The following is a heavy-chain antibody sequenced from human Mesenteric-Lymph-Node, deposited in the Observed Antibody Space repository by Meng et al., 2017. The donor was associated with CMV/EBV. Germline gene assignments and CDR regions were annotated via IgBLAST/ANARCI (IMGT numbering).Heavy chain of an antibody. D-gene: IGHD3/OR15-3a*01. CDR3: ARDSPGLISAFDY. CDR1: GGTFSSYT. CDR2: IIPILGIA. V-gene: IGHV1-69*04. J-gene: IGHJ4*02. Sequence: KASGGTFSSYTISWVRQAPGQGLEWMGRIIPILGIANYAQKFQGRVTITADKSTSTAYMELSSLRSEDTAVYYCARDSPGLISAFDYWGQGTLVTVSS.